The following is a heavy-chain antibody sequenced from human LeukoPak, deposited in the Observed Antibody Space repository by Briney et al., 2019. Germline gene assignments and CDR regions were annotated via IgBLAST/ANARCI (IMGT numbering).Heavy chain of an antibody. J-gene: IGHJ4*02. Sequence: PSETLSLTCTVSGGSISSGGYYWSWIRQHPGKGLEWIGYIYYSGSTYYNPSLKSRVTISVDTSKNQSSLKLSSVTAEDTAVYYCARSYYDFWSGYYSAFDDNYYFDYWGQGTLVTVSS. V-gene: IGHV4-31*03. CDR1: GGSISSGGYY. CDR3: ARSYYDFWSGYYSAFDDNYYFDY. CDR2: IYYSGST. D-gene: IGHD3-3*01.